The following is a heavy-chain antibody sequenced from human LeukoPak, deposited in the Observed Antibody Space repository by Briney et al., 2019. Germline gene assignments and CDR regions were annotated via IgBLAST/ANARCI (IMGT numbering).Heavy chain of an antibody. CDR3: ARGSSYDSSGYYYPYNWFDP. V-gene: IGHV4-39*07. Sequence: PSETLSLTCDVSGGSISSSNYFWGWIRQPPGKGLEWIGSIYYSGSTYYNPSLKSRVTISVDTSKNQFSLKLSSVTAADTAVYYCARGSSYDSSGYYYPYNWFDPWGQGTLVTVSS. CDR1: GGSISSSNYF. J-gene: IGHJ5*02. CDR2: IYYSGST. D-gene: IGHD3-22*01.